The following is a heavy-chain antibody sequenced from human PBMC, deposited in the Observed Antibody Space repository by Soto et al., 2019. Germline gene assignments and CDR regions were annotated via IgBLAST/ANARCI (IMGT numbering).Heavy chain of an antibody. V-gene: IGHV4-59*01. D-gene: IGHD5-12*01. CDR1: GGSISSYY. J-gene: IGHJ3*02. Sequence: KPSETLSLTCTVSGGSISSYYWSWIRQPPGKGLEWIGYIYYSGSTNYNPSLKSRVTISVDTSKNQFSLKLSSVTAADTAVYYCARQRATIVPHDAFDIWGQGTMVTVSS. CDR3: ARQRATIVPHDAFDI. CDR2: IYYSGST.